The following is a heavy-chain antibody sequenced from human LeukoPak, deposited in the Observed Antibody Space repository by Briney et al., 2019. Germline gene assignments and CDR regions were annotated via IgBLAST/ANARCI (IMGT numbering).Heavy chain of an antibody. CDR2: IYTSGST. D-gene: IGHD5-24*01. V-gene: IGHV4-61*02. Sequence: NPSETLSLTCTVSGGSISSGSYYWSWIRQPAGKGLEWIGRIYTSGSTNYNPSLKSRVTISVDTSKNQFSLKLSSVTAADTAVYYCASHSGRWLQFGEDYWGQGTLVTVSS. J-gene: IGHJ4*02. CDR3: ASHSGRWLQFGEDY. CDR1: GGSISSGSYY.